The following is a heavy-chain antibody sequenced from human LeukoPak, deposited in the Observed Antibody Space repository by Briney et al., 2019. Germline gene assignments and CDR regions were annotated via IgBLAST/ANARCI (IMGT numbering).Heavy chain of an antibody. CDR2: IYPGDSDT. D-gene: IGHD5-12*01. CDR3: ARHYCGSDYYFDS. Sequence: GGSLQISCPGSGSSFSTYWIGWVRQMPGKGLEWMGVIYPGDSDTRYSPSFQGQVTFSADKSISTAYMQWSSLKASDTAMYYCARHYCGSDYYFDSWGQGTLVTVSS. J-gene: IGHJ4*02. V-gene: IGHV5-51*01. CDR1: GSSFSTYW.